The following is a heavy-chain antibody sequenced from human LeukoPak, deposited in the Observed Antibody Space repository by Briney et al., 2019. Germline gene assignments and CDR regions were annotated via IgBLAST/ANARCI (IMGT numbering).Heavy chain of an antibody. CDR1: GYTFTNYY. CDR3: ARVLSPEGYGSGSYWFDP. J-gene: IGHJ5*02. V-gene: IGHV1-46*01. D-gene: IGHD3-10*01. Sequence: ASVKVSCXASGYTFTNYYMHWVRQARGQGLEWMGIINPSGGSTSYAQKFQGRVTMTRDTSTSTVYMELSSLRSEDTAVYYCARVLSPEGYGSGSYWFDPWGQGTLVTVSS. CDR2: INPSGGST.